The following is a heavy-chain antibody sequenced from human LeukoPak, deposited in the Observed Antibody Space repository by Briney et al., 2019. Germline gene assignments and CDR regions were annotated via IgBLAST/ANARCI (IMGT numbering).Heavy chain of an antibody. D-gene: IGHD2-15*01. J-gene: IGHJ4*02. CDR3: ARQKYCSGGSCYSGSFDY. Sequence: PSETLSLTCTVSGGSISSYYWSWIRQPPGKGLEWIGYINYSGSTNYNPSLKSRVTISLDKSKNQFSLKLSSVTAADTAVYYCARQKYCSGGSCYSGSFDYWGQGTLVTVSS. V-gene: IGHV4-59*08. CDR1: GGSISSYY. CDR2: INYSGST.